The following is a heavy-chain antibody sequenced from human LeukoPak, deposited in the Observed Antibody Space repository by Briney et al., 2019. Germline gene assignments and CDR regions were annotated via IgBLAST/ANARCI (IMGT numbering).Heavy chain of an antibody. CDR2: IKFKTDGGTT. V-gene: IGHV3-15*01. D-gene: IGHD6-13*01. CDR1: GFSFSNTR. J-gene: IGHJ3*01. Sequence: GGSLRLSCAASGFSFSNTRMSWVRQAPGKGLEWVGRIKFKTDGGTTDYAEPVKGRFTISRDDSKNTLSLQMNSLETEDTAVYYCTTVGSTNSWSWGQGTMVTVSS. CDR3: TTVGSTNSWS.